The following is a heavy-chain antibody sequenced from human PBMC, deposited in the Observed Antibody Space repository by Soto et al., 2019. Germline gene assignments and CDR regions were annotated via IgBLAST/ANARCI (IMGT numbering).Heavy chain of an antibody. CDR3: AREGSGSCVDY. Sequence: QVQLVESGGGVVQPGRSLRLSCAASGFTFSSYGMHWVRQAPGKGLEWVAVIWYDGSNKYYADSVKGRFTISRDNSKKTLYRQMNSLRADDTAVYYCAREGSGSCVDYWGQGTLVTVSS. CDR2: IWYDGSNK. D-gene: IGHD3-10*01. J-gene: IGHJ4*02. V-gene: IGHV3-33*01. CDR1: GFTFSSYG.